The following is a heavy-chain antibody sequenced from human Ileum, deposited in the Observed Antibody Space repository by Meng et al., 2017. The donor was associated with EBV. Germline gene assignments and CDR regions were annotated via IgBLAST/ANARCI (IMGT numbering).Heavy chain of an antibody. CDR3: ARDPSNTSGRYAYFDY. J-gene: IGHJ4*02. CDR1: GYTFTTYG. D-gene: IGHD6-19*01. V-gene: IGHV1-18*01. CDR2: ISGYNGNT. Sequence: QVQLVQSGAEVKKPGASVKVSCQASGYTFTTYGISWVRQAPGQGLEWMGWISGYNGNTKYGQKLQGRVIMTTDTSTSTAYMDLRGLRSDDTAVYYCARDPSNTSGRYAYFDYWGQGTLVTVSS.